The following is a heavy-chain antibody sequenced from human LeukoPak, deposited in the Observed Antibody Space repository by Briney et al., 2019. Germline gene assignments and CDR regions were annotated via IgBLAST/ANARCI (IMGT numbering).Heavy chain of an antibody. D-gene: IGHD2-2*02. CDR1: GGSISSYY. V-gene: IGHV4-59*01. Sequence: PSETLSLTCTVSGGSISSYYWSWIRQPPGKGLEWLGYIYYSGSTNYNPSLKSRVTISVDTSKNQFSLKLSSVTAADTAVYYCARVGPLYCSSTSCYNRGVGFDYWGQGTLVTVSS. CDR2: IYYSGST. CDR3: ARVGPLYCSSTSCYNRGVGFDY. J-gene: IGHJ4*02.